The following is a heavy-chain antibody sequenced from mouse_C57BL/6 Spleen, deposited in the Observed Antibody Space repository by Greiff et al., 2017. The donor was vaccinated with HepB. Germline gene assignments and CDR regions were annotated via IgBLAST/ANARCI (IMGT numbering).Heavy chain of an antibody. D-gene: IGHD1-1*01. J-gene: IGHJ3*01. CDR1: GYTFTGYW. CDR2: ILPGSGST. V-gene: IGHV1-9*01. CDR3: AGGLRRYWFDY. Sequence: QVQLQQSGAELVKPGASVKLSCKATGYTFTGYWIEWVKQRPGHGLEWIGEILPGSGSTNYNEKFKGKATFNAHTSSKTDYMQPSSPTSEDSAIYDCAGGLRRYWFDYWGQGTLVTVSA.